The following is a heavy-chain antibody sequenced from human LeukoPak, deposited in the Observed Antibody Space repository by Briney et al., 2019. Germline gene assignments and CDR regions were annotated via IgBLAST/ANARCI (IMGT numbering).Heavy chain of an antibody. CDR2: IYPSGTT. D-gene: IGHD4-17*01. CDR3: ADDYGD. V-gene: IGHV4-4*07. Sequence: PSETLSLTCSVSGVSVSSYYWSWIPQPAGKGLEWIGRIYPSGTTHCNPSLKSRVTMSVDTSKNQFSLKLISVTAADTAVYYCADDYGDWGQGTLVTVSS. CDR1: GVSVSSYY. J-gene: IGHJ4*02.